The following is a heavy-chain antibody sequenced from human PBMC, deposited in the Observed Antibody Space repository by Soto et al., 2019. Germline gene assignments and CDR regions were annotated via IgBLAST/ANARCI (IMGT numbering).Heavy chain of an antibody. CDR2: ISAGGDRT. J-gene: IGHJ4*02. V-gene: IGHV3-23*01. CDR1: GFTFSNYP. CDR3: ARRV. Sequence: WGSLRLSCSTSGFTFSNYPMNWVRQAPGKGLEWVSGISAGGDRTYYADSVKGRFTIFRDNSKNSVSLRMNSLRVEDTAVYYCARRVWGQGTLVTVSS.